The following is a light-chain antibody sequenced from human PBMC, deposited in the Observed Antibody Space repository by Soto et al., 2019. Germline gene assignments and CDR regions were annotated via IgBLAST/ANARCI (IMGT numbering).Light chain of an antibody. CDR1: SSNIGNKY. J-gene: IGLJ3*02. CDR2: END. Sequence: QSVLTQPPSVSAAPGQKVTLSCSGSSSNIGNKYVSWYQQLPGTAPKLLIYENDQRPSEIPDRFSGSKSGTSATLGITGLQTGDEADYYCGTWDISLRAWVFGGGTKVTVL. CDR3: GTWDISLRAWV. V-gene: IGLV1-51*02.